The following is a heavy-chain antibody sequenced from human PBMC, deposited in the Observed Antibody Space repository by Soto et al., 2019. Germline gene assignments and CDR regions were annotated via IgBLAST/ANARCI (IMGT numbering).Heavy chain of an antibody. Sequence: GGSLRLSCAASGFTFSSYSMNWVRQAPGKGLDWVSSISSSSSYIYYADSVKGRFTISRDNAKNSLYPQMNSLRAEDTAVYYCAREEDSSPPYYYYGMDVWGQGTTVTVSS. CDR3: AREEDSSPPYYYYGMDV. J-gene: IGHJ6*02. V-gene: IGHV3-21*01. D-gene: IGHD6-6*01. CDR2: ISSSSSYI. CDR1: GFTFSSYS.